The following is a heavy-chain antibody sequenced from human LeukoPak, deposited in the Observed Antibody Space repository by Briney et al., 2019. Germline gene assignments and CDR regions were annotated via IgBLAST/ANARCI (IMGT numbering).Heavy chain of an antibody. CDR1: GGSISSYY. CDR2: IYTSGST. Sequence: PSETLSLTCTVSGGSISSYYWSWIRQPPGKGLEWIGYIYTSGSTNYNPSLKSRVTISVDTSKNQFSLKLSSVTAADTAVYYCARHTPPTVTTMWSYGNWFDPWGQGTLVTVSS. D-gene: IGHD3-10*02. V-gene: IGHV4-4*09. CDR3: ARHTPPTVTTMWSYGNWFDP. J-gene: IGHJ5*02.